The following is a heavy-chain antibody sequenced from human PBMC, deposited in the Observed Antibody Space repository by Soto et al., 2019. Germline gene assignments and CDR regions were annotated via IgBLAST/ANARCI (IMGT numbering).Heavy chain of an antibody. Sequence: QVQLQQWGAGLLKPSETLSLTCAVYGGSFSGYYWSWIRQPPGKGLEWIGEINHSGSTNYNPSLKSRVTLSVDTSKNQFSLKLSSVTAADTAVYYCAKRGASCPLDYWGQGTLVTVSS. V-gene: IGHV4-34*01. CDR2: INHSGST. CDR1: GGSFSGYY. CDR3: AKRGASCPLDY. D-gene: IGHD2-21*01. J-gene: IGHJ4*02.